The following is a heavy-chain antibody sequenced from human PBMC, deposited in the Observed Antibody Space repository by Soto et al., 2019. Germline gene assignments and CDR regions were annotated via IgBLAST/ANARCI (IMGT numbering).Heavy chain of an antibody. CDR2: INPDSGGT. Sequence: QVQLVQSGAEVKKPGASVKVSCKASGYTFTIYYMHWVRQAPGQGLEWMGWINPDSGGTKYAQKFQGGVTMTRDTSINTAYMELSRLRSDDTAVYYCAREIRSGYYKYWYFDLWGRGTLVTVSS. V-gene: IGHV1-2*02. J-gene: IGHJ2*01. CDR1: GYTFTIYY. D-gene: IGHD3-3*01. CDR3: AREIRSGYYKYWYFDL.